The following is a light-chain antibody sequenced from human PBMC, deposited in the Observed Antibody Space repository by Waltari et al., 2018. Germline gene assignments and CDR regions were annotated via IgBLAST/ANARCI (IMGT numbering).Light chain of an antibody. CDR3: QHYNNGGKA. Sequence: EIVMTQSPATLSGSPGERATLSCRASQSVSSKFAWYQKKPGQAPRLLIYHASTRATGIPARFSGSGSGTEFTLTISSLQSGDFAVYYCQHYNNGGKAFGQGTKLEIK. CDR2: HAS. J-gene: IGKJ2*01. CDR1: QSVSSK. V-gene: IGKV3-15*01.